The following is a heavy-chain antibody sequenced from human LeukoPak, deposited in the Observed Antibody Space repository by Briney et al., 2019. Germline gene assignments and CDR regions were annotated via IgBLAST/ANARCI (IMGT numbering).Heavy chain of an antibody. CDR2: IIPIFGTA. D-gene: IGHD6-13*01. J-gene: IGHJ5*02. CDR1: GGTFSSYA. Sequence: ASVKVSCKASGGTFSSYAISWVRQAPGQGLEWMGGIIPIFGTANYAQKFQGRVTITADKSTSTAYMELSSLRSEDTAVYYCARLKRAIAAAGTSLRGWFDPWGQGTLVTVSS. CDR3: ARLKRAIAAAGTSLRGWFDP. V-gene: IGHV1-69*06.